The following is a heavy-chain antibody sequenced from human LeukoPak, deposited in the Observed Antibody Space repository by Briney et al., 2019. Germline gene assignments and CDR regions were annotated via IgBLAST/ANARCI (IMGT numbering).Heavy chain of an antibody. D-gene: IGHD6-19*01. V-gene: IGHV3-23*01. Sequence: LPGGCLRLSCAASGFTFSNYAMNWVSQAAGEGLEWVSTIAGSGASTYYADFVKGRFTISRDNSRNTMSLQMNSLRAEDTAVYYCAKDSDYSGGWGHHWGQGTLVTVSS. CDR2: IAGSGAST. J-gene: IGHJ4*02. CDR1: GFTFSNYA. CDR3: AKDSDYSGGWGHH.